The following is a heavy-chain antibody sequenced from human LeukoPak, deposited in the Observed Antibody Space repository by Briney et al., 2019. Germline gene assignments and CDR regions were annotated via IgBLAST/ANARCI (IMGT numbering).Heavy chain of an antibody. J-gene: IGHJ3*02. D-gene: IGHD2-15*01. Sequence: ASVKVSCKASGYTFTGYYMHWVRQAPGQGLEWMGWINPNSGGTNYAQKFQSRVTMTRDTSISTAYMELSRLRSDDTAVYYCARGGVVVVAPAAFDIWGQGTMVTVSS. CDR2: INPNSGGT. CDR3: ARGGVVVVAPAAFDI. V-gene: IGHV1-2*02. CDR1: GYTFTGYY.